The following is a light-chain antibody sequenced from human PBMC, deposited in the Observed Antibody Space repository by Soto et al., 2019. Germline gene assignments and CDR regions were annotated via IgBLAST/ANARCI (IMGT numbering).Light chain of an antibody. J-gene: IGKJ2*01. Sequence: DLQMTQSPSTLSASVGDRVTITCRASQTINNKLAWYQKKPGKAPKLLIYDGYTLENGVRSRFSDSRTGTEFTLTIGSRQPDEFANYYGQQYDTYFRYTFGQGTKLDIK. CDR1: QTINNK. CDR2: DGY. CDR3: QQYDTYFRYT. V-gene: IGKV1-5*01.